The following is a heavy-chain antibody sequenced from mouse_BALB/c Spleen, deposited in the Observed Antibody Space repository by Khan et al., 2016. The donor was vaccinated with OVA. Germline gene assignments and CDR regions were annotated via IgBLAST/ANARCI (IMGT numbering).Heavy chain of an antibody. Sequence: EVELVESGGGLVKPGGSLRLSCAASGFTFSSYSMSWVRQTPEKRLEWVATITSGGSYTYYPDSVQGRFTISRDNAKHTLYLQMNSLKYEDTAIYYCTRDRNYYGSSFYLDYWGQGTTLTVAS. CDR2: ITSGGSYT. CDR3: TRDRNYYGSSFYLDY. CDR1: GFTFSSYS. D-gene: IGHD1-1*01. V-gene: IGHV5-6-4*01. J-gene: IGHJ2*01.